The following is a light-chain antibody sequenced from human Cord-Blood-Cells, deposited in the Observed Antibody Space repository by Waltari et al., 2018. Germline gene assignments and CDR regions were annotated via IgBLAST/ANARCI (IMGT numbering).Light chain of an antibody. Sequence: QAVVTQEPSLTVSPGGTVTLTCGSSTGAVTSGHYPYWFQQKPGQAPRTRIYDTSNKHSWTPARFSGSLRGGKAALTLSGAQPEDEAEYYCLLSYSGARFWVFGGGTKLTVL. V-gene: IGLV7-46*01. CDR3: LLSYSGARFWV. J-gene: IGLJ3*02. CDR2: DTS. CDR1: TGAVTSGHY.